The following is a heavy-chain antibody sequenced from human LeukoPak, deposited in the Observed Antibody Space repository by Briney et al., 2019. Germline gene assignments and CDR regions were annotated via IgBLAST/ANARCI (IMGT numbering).Heavy chain of an antibody. CDR1: GFTVTSNY. CDR2: ISSGGNT. CDR3: ARREGGSGWYNYYYMDV. V-gene: IGHV3-53*01. J-gene: IGHJ6*03. D-gene: IGHD6-19*01. Sequence: PGGSLRLSCAASGFTVTSNYITWVRQAPGKGLEWVSVISSGGNTYYADSVKGRFTISRDNSRNTLYLQMNSLRAEDTAVYYCARREGGSGWYNYYYMDVWGKGTTVTVSS.